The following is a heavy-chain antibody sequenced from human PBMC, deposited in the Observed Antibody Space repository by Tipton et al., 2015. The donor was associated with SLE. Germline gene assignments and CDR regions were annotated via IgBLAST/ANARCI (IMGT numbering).Heavy chain of an antibody. Sequence: SLRLSCAASGFTFRSSAMHWVRQAPDKGLEWLGFISSDGSNKYYADSVKGRFTSSRENSKNTLYLQMSSLRPEDTAVYYCARDDGPTTVTTRFVLWGQETLVTVSS. CDR3: ARDDGPTTVTTRFVL. CDR2: ISSDGSNK. CDR1: GFTFRSSA. V-gene: IGHV3-30*15. D-gene: IGHD4-17*01. J-gene: IGHJ5*02.